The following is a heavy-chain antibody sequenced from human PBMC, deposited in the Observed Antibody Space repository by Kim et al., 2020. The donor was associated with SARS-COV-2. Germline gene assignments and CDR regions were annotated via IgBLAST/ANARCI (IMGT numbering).Heavy chain of an antibody. Sequence: SETLSLTCTVSGGSISSYYWSWIRQPPGKGLEWIGYIYYSGSTNYNPSLKSRVTISVDTSKNQFSLKLSSVTAADTAVYYCARLYPFWSGPFYYYYYMDVWGKGTTVTVSS. D-gene: IGHD3-3*01. J-gene: IGHJ6*03. V-gene: IGHV4-59*08. CDR1: GGSISSYY. CDR3: ARLYPFWSGPFYYYYYMDV. CDR2: IYYSGST.